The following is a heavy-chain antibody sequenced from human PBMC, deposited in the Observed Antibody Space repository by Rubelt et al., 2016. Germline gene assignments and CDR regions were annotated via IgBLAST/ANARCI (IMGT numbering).Heavy chain of an antibody. CDR3: ARGAGSGSYYNTY. CDR1: GGSISSSSYY. V-gene: IGHV4-39*01. CDR2: IYYNGGT. Sequence: QLQLQESGPGLVKPSEILSLTCTVSGGSISSSSYYWVWIRQPPGKGLEWLGSIYYNGGTQYNPSLQSRITISEDRSKNQFARNVRSVTAADTAVYYCARGAGSGSYYNTYWGQGTLVTVSS. J-gene: IGHJ4*02. D-gene: IGHD3-10*01.